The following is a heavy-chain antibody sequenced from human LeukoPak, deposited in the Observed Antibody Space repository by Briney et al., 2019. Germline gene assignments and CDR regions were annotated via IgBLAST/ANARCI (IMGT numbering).Heavy chain of an antibody. CDR3: ARDAGGSSTSWGFDP. J-gene: IGHJ5*02. CDR2: IYYSGST. D-gene: IGHD2-2*01. CDR1: GGYISSGGYY. V-gene: IGHV4-31*03. Sequence: PSQTLSLTCTVSGGYISSGGYYWSWIRQHPGKGLEWIEYIYYSGSTYYNPSLKSRVTISVDTSKNQFSLKLSSVTAADTAVYYCARDAGGSSTSWGFDPWGQGTLVTVSS.